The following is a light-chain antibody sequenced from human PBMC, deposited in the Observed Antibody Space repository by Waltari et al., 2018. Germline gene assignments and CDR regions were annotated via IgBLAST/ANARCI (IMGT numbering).Light chain of an antibody. CDR3: NSRDSSGNHLF. J-gene: IGLJ1*01. V-gene: IGLV3-19*01. Sequence: SSELTQDPAVSLALGPPVRIACQVVRLKREYASWYQQKPGQAPVLVIYGKNNRPSGIPDRFSGSSSGNTASLTITGAQAEDEADYYCNSRDSSGNHLFFGTGTKVTVL. CDR2: GKN. CDR1: RLKREY.